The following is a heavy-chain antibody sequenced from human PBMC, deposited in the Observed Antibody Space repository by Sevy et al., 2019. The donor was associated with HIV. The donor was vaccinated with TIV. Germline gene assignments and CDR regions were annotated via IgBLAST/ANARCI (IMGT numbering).Heavy chain of an antibody. CDR3: TRHSLGPVSSSSWSPFDY. CDR1: GFTFGDYA. Sequence: GGSLRLSCTASGFTFGDYAMSWFRQAPGKGLEWVGFIRSKAYGGTTEYATSVKGRFTISRDDSKSIAYLQMNSLKTEDTAVYYCTRHSLGPVSSSSWSPFDYWGQGTLVTVSS. D-gene: IGHD6-13*01. J-gene: IGHJ4*02. V-gene: IGHV3-49*03. CDR2: IRSKAYGGTT.